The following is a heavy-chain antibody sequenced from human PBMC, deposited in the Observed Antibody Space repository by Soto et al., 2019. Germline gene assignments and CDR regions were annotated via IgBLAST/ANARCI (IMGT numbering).Heavy chain of an antibody. V-gene: IGHV3-30-3*01. Sequence: QVQLVESGGGVVQPGRSLRLSCAASGFTFSSYAMHWVRQAPGKGLEWVAVISYDGSNKYYADSVKGRFTISRDNSKNTLYLQMNSLRAEDMAVYYCARDYEYYGSGSYFGYWGQGTLVTVSS. D-gene: IGHD3-10*01. J-gene: IGHJ4*02. CDR2: ISYDGSNK. CDR3: ARDYEYYGSGSYFGY. CDR1: GFTFSSYA.